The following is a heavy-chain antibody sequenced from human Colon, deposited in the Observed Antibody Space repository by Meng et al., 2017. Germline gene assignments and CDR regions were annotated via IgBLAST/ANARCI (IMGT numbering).Heavy chain of an antibody. D-gene: IGHD6-19*01. V-gene: IGHV4-34*01. CDR2: INHSGST. CDR3: ARERLSSGWYGGRWFDP. CDR1: GGSFSGYY. J-gene: IGHJ5*02. Sequence: QVQLQQWGAGLLKPSGTLSLTCAVYGGSFSGYYWSWIRQPPGKGLEWIGEINHSGSTNYNPSLKSRVTISVDTSKNQFSLKLSSVTAADTAVYYCARERLSSGWYGGRWFDPWGQGTLVTVSS.